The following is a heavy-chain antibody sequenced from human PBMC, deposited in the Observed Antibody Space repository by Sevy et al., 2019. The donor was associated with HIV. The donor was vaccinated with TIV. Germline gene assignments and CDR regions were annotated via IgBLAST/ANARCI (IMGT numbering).Heavy chain of an antibody. V-gene: IGHV3-74*01. CDR3: ARTASMDYFFYYAMDV. CDR2: VNSDGSST. J-gene: IGHJ6*02. CDR1: GFTFSTYW. Sequence: GGSLRLSCAASGFTFSTYWMHWARQAPGKGLVWVSRVNSDGSSTIYADSVKGRLTISRDNAKNTLYLQMNSLRAEDTAVYYCARTASMDYFFYYAMDVWGQGTTVTVSS.